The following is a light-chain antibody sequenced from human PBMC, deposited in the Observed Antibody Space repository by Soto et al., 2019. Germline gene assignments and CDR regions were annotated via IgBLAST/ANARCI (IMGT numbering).Light chain of an antibody. V-gene: IGLV2-14*01. CDR3: SSYTTSGTVI. Sequence: QSALTQPASVSGSPGQSITISCTGTSSDLGRYNYVSWFLQHPGKAPKLIIYDVNTRPSGVSNRFSGSKSGNTASLTISGLQADDEADYYCSSYTTSGTVIFGGGTKVTVL. CDR2: DVN. J-gene: IGLJ2*01. CDR1: SSDLGRYNY.